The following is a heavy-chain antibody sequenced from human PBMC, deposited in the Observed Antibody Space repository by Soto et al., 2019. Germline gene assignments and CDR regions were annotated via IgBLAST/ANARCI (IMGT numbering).Heavy chain of an antibody. CDR3: SPSPYYYGSGSYYNGGQMDV. V-gene: IGHV3-23*01. CDR1: GFTFSSYA. Sequence: GGSLRLSCAASGFTFSSYAMSWVRQAPGKGLEWVSAISGSGGSTYYADSVKGRFTISRDNSKNTLYLQMNSLRAEDTAVYYCSPSPYYYGSGSYYNGGQMDVWGKGTTVTVSS. J-gene: IGHJ6*04. CDR2: ISGSGGST. D-gene: IGHD3-10*01.